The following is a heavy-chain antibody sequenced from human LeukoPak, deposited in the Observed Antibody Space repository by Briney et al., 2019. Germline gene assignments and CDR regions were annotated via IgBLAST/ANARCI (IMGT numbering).Heavy chain of an antibody. CDR3: AKDPSYYDYVWGSYN. CDR2: ISGSGGST. J-gene: IGHJ4*02. V-gene: IGHV3-23*01. CDR1: GFTFSSYA. Sequence: GRSLRLSCAASGFTFSSYAMSWVRQAPGKGLEWVSAISGSGGSTYYADSVKGRFTISRDNSKNTLYLQMNSLRAEDTAVYYCAKDPSYYDYVWGSYNWGQGTLVTVSS. D-gene: IGHD3-16*01.